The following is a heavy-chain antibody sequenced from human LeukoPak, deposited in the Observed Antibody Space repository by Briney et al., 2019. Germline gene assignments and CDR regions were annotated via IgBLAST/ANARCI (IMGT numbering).Heavy chain of an antibody. D-gene: IGHD3-9*01. Sequence: GGSLRLSCAASGFTFSSYAMSWVRQAPGKGLEWVSAISGSGGSTYYADSVKGRFTISRDNSKNTLYLQMNSLRAEDTAVYYCAKTLARYFDWITRKLDAFDIWGQGTMVTVSS. J-gene: IGHJ3*02. CDR3: AKTLARYFDWITRKLDAFDI. CDR1: GFTFSSYA. V-gene: IGHV3-23*01. CDR2: ISGSGGST.